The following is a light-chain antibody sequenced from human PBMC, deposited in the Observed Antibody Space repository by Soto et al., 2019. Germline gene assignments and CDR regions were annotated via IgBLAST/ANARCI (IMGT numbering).Light chain of an antibody. CDR2: AAS. V-gene: IGKV1-39*01. J-gene: IGKJ1*01. Sequence: DIQMTQSPSSLSASVGDRVTITCRASQNIRKYINWYQQKAGKAPKVLIYAASSLQSGVPSRFRGSGSGTEFTLSISSLQPEDFATYYCQESFVPPWSFGQGTRVEIK. CDR1: QNIRKY. CDR3: QESFVPPWS.